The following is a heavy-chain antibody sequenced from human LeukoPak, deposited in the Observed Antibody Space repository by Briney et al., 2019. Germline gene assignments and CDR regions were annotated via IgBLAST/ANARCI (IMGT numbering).Heavy chain of an antibody. D-gene: IGHD3-22*01. CDR2: INHSGST. CDR3: ARDSAEQDYYDSSGYF. J-gene: IGHJ4*02. Sequence: SETLSLTCAVYGGSFSGYYWSWIRQPPGKGLEWIGEINHSGSTYYNPSLKSRVTISVDTSKNQFSLKLSSVTAADTAVYYCARDSAEQDYYDSSGYFWGQGTLVTVSS. V-gene: IGHV4-34*01. CDR1: GGSFSGYY.